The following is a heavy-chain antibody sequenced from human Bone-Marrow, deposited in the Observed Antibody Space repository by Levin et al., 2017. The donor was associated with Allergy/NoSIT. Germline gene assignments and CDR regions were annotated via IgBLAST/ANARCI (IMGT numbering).Heavy chain of an antibody. CDR3: ARAATDASYYYYGMDV. J-gene: IGHJ6*02. Sequence: GGSLRLSCAASGFTFSSYGMHWVRQAPGKGLEWVAVIWYDGSNKYYADSVKGRFTISRDNSKNTLYLQMNSLRAEDTAVYYCARAATDASYYYYGMDVWGQGTTVTVSS. V-gene: IGHV3-33*01. CDR1: GFTFSSYG. D-gene: IGHD4-11*01. CDR2: IWYDGSNK.